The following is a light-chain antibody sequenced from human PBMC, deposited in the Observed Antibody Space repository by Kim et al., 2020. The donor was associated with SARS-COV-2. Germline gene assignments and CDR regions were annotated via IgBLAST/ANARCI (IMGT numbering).Light chain of an antibody. J-gene: IGKJ2*01. CDR1: QGIGRY. CDR3: QQLNTYPYT. CDR2: TAS. V-gene: IGKV1-9*01. Sequence: IQLTQSPSSLSTSVGDRVTITCRAGQGIGRYLAWYQQKPGEAPKVLIHTASTLQTGVPSQFSGSGSGTDFALTISSLQPEDSATYFCQQLNTYPYTFGQGTKLEI.